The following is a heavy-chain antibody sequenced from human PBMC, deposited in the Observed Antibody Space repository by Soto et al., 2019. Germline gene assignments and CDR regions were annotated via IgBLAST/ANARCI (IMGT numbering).Heavy chain of an antibody. CDR2: INPNNIGT. V-gene: IGHV1-2*02. J-gene: IGHJ3*02. CDR1: GYTFTGHY. CDR3: AREPMVRAAHGFDI. Sequence: GASVKVSFKASGYTFTGHYMHWVRQAPGQGLEWMGWINPNNIGTNYAQKFQGRVTMTRDTSISTAYMELSRLRSDDTAVYYCAREPMVRAAHGFDIWGQGTMVTVSS. D-gene: IGHD3-10*01.